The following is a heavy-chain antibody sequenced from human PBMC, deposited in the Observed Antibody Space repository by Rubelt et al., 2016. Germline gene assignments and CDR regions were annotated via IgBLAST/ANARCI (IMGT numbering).Heavy chain of an antibody. Sequence: EVQLVESGGNLVQPGGSLRLSCAASGFTFSGYAMTWVRQAPGRGLEWVSAISGSGDKTFYADSVKGRVTLSRDNSKNTVYLQMNSLRAEDTALYYCAKPDHYYDGSGCHHWRQGILVSVS. J-gene: IGHJ4*02. D-gene: IGHD3-22*01. CDR1: GFTFSGYA. CDR2: ISGSGDKT. CDR3: AKPDHYYDGSGCHH. V-gene: IGHV3-23*04.